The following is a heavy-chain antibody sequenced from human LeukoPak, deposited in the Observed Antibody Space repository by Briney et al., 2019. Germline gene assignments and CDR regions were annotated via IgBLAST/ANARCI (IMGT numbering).Heavy chain of an antibody. V-gene: IGHV1-2*06. D-gene: IGHD2-15*01. J-gene: IGHJ4*02. Sequence: ASVKVSCKASGYTFTGYYMHWVRQAPGQGLEWMGRINPNSGGTNYAQKFQGRVTMTRDTSISTAYMELSRPRSDDTAVYYCTRGPPYGGSPDYWGQGTLVTVSS. CDR1: GYTFTGYY. CDR2: INPNSGGT. CDR3: TRGPPYGGSPDY.